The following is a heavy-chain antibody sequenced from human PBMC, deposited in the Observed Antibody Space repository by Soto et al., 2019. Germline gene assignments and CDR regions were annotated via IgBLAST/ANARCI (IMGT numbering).Heavy chain of an antibody. CDR1: GFTFSSYA. V-gene: IGHV3-23*01. Sequence: PGGSLRLSXAASGFTFSSYAMRWVRQPPAKVPDWVSAISGSGGSTYSADSVKGRFTISRDNSKNTLYLQMNSLRAEDTAVYYCAKDLSGSYRTYYYYGMDVWGKGTTVTVSS. CDR2: ISGSGGST. J-gene: IGHJ6*04. CDR3: AKDLSGSYRTYYYYGMDV. D-gene: IGHD1-26*01.